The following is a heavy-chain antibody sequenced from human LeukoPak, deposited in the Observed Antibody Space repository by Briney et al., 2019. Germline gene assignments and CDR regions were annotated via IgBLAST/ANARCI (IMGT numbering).Heavy chain of an antibody. CDR2: ISAYNGNT. CDR1: GYTFTSYG. V-gene: IGHV1-18*01. J-gene: IGHJ6*02. Sequence: GASVKVSCKASGYTFTSYGISWVRQAPGQGLEWMGWISAYNGNTNYAQKLQGRVTMTTDTSTSTAYMELRSLRSDDTAVYYCAREHYGDYLWAYYYYGMDVWGQGTTVTVSS. CDR3: AREHYGDYLWAYYYYGMDV. D-gene: IGHD4-17*01.